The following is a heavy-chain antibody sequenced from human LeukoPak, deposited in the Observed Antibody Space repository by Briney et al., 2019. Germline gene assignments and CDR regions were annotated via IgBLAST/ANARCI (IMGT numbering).Heavy chain of an antibody. Sequence: GLSLKFSCPVSGYSFTNYWIGWVRHMPGKGLESMGIIYPADSDTAYSPSFQGQVTISADKSISTVYLQWSSLKASDTAMYYCARQSRDGSKTRGYYFDYWGQGTLVTVS. CDR2: IYPADSDT. D-gene: IGHD3-10*01. CDR3: ARQSRDGSKTRGYYFDY. V-gene: IGHV5-51*01. J-gene: IGHJ4*02. CDR1: GYSFTNYW.